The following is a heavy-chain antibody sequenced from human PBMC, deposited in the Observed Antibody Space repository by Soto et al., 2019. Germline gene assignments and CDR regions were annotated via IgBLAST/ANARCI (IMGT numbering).Heavy chain of an antibody. V-gene: IGHV1-18*01. CDR2: ISAYNGNT. D-gene: IGHD5-12*01. CDR1: GYTFTSYG. Sequence: ASVKVSCKASGYTFTSYGINWVRQAPGQGLEWLGWISAYNGNTNYAQKLQGRVTMTTDTSTSTAYMELRSLRSDDTAVYYCARDEDWEVATIGDYWGQGTPVTVSS. J-gene: IGHJ4*02. CDR3: ARDEDWEVATIGDY.